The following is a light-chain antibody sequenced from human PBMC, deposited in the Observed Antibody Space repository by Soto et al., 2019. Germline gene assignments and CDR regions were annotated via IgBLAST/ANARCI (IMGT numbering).Light chain of an antibody. J-gene: IGKJ1*01. Sequence: EIVMTQSPATLSVSPGARATLSCRASQSVSSNLAWYQQKPGQAPRLLIYGASTRATGIPARFSGSESGTEFTLTISSLQSEDFAVYYCQQYNNWPPWTCGQGTKVEIK. CDR3: QQYNNWPPWT. V-gene: IGKV3-15*01. CDR1: QSVSSN. CDR2: GAS.